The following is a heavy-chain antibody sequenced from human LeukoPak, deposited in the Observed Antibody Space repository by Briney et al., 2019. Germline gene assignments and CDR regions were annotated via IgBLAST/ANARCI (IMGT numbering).Heavy chain of an antibody. Sequence: PGGSLRLSCAASGFSFRNNWMHWVRQAPGKGLVWVSRIATDGSTTGYADSVKGRFTISRDNARNTLYLEMNSLSAEDTAVYYCTRSIMSDLEYCGGNCFAFDYWGQGTLVTVSS. CDR3: TRSIMSDLEYCGGNCFAFDY. D-gene: IGHD2-21*01. V-gene: IGHV3-74*01. J-gene: IGHJ4*02. CDR1: GFSFRNNW. CDR2: IATDGSTT.